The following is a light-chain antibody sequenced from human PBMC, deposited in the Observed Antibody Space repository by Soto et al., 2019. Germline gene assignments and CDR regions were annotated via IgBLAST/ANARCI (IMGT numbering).Light chain of an antibody. J-gene: IGLJ1*01. CDR3: AAWDDSLNGCV. CDR1: SSNIGAGHD. V-gene: IGLV1-40*01. CDR2: SDN. Sequence: QSVLTQPPSVSVAPGQRVTISCTGSSSNIGAGHDVHWYQHFPGTAPRLLIYSDNQRPSGVPDRFSTSKSGASASLAISGLQSEDEAYFYCAAWDDSLNGCVFGTGTKVTVL.